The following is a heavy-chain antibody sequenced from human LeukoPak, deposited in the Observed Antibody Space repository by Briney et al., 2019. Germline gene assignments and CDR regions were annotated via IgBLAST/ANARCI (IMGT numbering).Heavy chain of an antibody. Sequence: PGGSLRLSGAASGFTFSSYAMTWVRQAPGKGLEWVSVISASGGGTSYADSVKGRSTISRDNSKNMLYLQMNSLSVEDTAVYYCAKGRSTSWKASYYFDYWGQGTQLTVSS. D-gene: IGHD2-2*01. CDR2: ISASGGGT. V-gene: IGHV3-23*01. J-gene: IGHJ4*02. CDR3: AKGRSTSWKASYYFDY. CDR1: GFTFSSYA.